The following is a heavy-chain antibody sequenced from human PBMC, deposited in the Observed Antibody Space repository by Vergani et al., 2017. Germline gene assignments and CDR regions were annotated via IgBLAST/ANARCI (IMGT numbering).Heavy chain of an antibody. Sequence: QVQLVQSGAEVKKPGASVKVSCKASGYTFTGYYMHWVRQAPGQGLEWMGWINPNSGGTNYAQKFQGRVTMTRDTSISTAYMELSRLRSDDTAVYYCAREALRMNYDFWSGYKVWGQGTLVTVSS. CDR3: AREALRMNYDFWSGYKV. CDR2: INPNSGGT. CDR1: GYTFTGYY. V-gene: IGHV1-2*02. D-gene: IGHD3-3*01. J-gene: IGHJ4*02.